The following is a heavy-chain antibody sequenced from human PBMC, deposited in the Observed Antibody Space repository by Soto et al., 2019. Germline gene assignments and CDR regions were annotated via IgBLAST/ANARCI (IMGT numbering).Heavy chain of an antibody. D-gene: IGHD3-3*01. J-gene: IGHJ5*02. V-gene: IGHV1-3*01. CDR1: GYTFTSYA. CDR3: ARGVYDFWSGYLAFDP. CDR2: INAGNGNT. Sequence: QVQLVQSGAEVKKPGASVKVSCKASGYTFTSYAMHWVRQAPGQRLEWMGWINAGNGNTKYSQKFRGRVTITRDTSASTAYMELSSLRSEDTAVYYCARGVYDFWSGYLAFDPWGQGTLVTVSS.